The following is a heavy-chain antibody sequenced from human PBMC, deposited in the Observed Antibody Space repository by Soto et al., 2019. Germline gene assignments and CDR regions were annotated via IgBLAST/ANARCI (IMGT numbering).Heavy chain of an antibody. Sequence: SETLSLTCSVPGGSISNFFWSWVRQSPGKGLEWIGYVYYTGSTSYNPSLKSRVTISVDMPKKQFSLNVSSVTAADTAVYYCARYSSGWPGNGMDVWGQGTAVTVSS. CDR1: GGSISNFF. CDR3: ARYSSGWPGNGMDV. CDR2: VYYTGST. V-gene: IGHV4-59*01. J-gene: IGHJ6*02. D-gene: IGHD6-19*01.